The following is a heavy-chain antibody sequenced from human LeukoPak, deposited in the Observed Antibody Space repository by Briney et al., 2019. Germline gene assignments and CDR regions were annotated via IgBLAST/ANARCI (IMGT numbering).Heavy chain of an antibody. V-gene: IGHV4-4*07. D-gene: IGHD5/OR15-5a*01. CDR3: ARNGLVSDSDYGMDV. CDR1: GDSISNYY. CDR2: IYSSGIT. J-gene: IGHJ6*02. Sequence: PSETLSLTCTVSGDSISNYYWSWIRQPAGKGLEWIGRIYSSGITNYSPSLKSRVTMSVDVSKNQFSLKVTSVTAAETAVYYCARNGLVSDSDYGMDVWGQGTTVTVSS.